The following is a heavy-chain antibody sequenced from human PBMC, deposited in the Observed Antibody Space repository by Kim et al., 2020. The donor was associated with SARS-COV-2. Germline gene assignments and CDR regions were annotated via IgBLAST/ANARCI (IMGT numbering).Heavy chain of an antibody. V-gene: IGHV1-69*13. D-gene: IGHD3-10*01. J-gene: IGHJ4*02. CDR3: ARGGQTYYYGSGSYNWDY. CDR1: GGTFSSYA. CDR2: IIPIFGTA. Sequence: SVKVSCKASGGTFSSYAISWVRQAPGQGLEWMGGIIPIFGTANYAQKFQGRVTITADESTSTAYMELSSLRSEDTAVYYCARGGQTYYYGSGSYNWDYWGQGTLVTVSS.